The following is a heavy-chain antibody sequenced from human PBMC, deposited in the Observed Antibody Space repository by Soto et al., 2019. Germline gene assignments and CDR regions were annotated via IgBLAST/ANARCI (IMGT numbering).Heavy chain of an antibody. Sequence: GGSLRLSCAASGFTFSSYWMHWVRQAPGKGLVWVSRINSDGSSTSYADSVKGRFTISRDNAKNTLYLQMNSLRAEDTAVYYCAKDGLSGIFDYWGQGTLVTVSS. CDR2: INSDGSST. V-gene: IGHV3-74*01. CDR3: AKDGLSGIFDY. CDR1: GFTFSSYW. D-gene: IGHD1-20*01. J-gene: IGHJ4*02.